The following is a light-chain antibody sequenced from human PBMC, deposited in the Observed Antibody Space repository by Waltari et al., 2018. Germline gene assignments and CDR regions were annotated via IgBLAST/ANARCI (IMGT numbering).Light chain of an antibody. V-gene: IGKV3-11*01. CDR3: QQRRDWPLT. J-gene: IGKJ4*01. Sequence: DIVLTQSPAILSLSPGERASLSCRASQSVTNYLAWYQQKPGQAPRLLIYDTSNRATGIPARLSGSGFGTDFTPTISSLEPEDFAVYYCQQRRDWPLTFGGGTKVEIK. CDR2: DTS. CDR1: QSVTNY.